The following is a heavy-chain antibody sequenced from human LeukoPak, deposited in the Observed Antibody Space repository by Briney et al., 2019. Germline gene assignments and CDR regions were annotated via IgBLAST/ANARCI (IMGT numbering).Heavy chain of an antibody. Sequence: PGGSLRLSCAASGFTFSSYAMSWVRQAPGKGLEWVSAISGSGGSTYYADSVKGRFTISRDNAKNSLYLQMNSLRAEDTAVYYCAREIEMAYGMDVWGQGTTVTVSS. CDR3: AREIEMAYGMDV. CDR2: ISGSGGST. D-gene: IGHD5-24*01. V-gene: IGHV3-23*01. J-gene: IGHJ6*02. CDR1: GFTFSSYA.